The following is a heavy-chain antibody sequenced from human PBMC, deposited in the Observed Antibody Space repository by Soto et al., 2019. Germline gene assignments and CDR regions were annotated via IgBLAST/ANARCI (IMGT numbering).Heavy chain of an antibody. CDR2: ISGSGGST. CDR1: GFTFSSYA. CDR3: AKDRSGITGAIDAFDI. J-gene: IGHJ3*02. V-gene: IGHV3-23*01. Sequence: GGSLRLSCAASGFTFSSYAMSWVRQAPGKGLEWVSAISGSGGSTYYADSVKGRFTISRDNSKNTLYLQMNSLRAEDTAVYYCAKDRSGITGAIDAFDIWGQGTMVTVSS. D-gene: IGHD1-20*01.